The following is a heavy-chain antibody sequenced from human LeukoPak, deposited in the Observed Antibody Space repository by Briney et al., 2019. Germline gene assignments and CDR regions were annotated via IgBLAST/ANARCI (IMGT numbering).Heavy chain of an antibody. Sequence: GGSLRLSCAASGFTFSSYGMHWVRQAPGKGLEWVAFIRYDGSNKYYADSVKGRFTISRDHSKNTLYLQMNSLRAEDTAVYYCARGGYDFWSGYQDAFDIWGQGTMVTVSS. CDR3: ARGGYDFWSGYQDAFDI. V-gene: IGHV3-30*02. D-gene: IGHD3-3*01. J-gene: IGHJ3*02. CDR2: IRYDGSNK. CDR1: GFTFSSYG.